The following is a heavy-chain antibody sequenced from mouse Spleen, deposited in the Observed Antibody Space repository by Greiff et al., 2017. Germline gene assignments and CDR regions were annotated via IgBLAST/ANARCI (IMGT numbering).Heavy chain of an antibody. CDR2: ISSGGSYT. V-gene: IGHV5-9-3*01. CDR1: GFTFSSYA. Sequence: EVNVVESGGGLVKPGGSLKLSCAASGFTFSSYAMSWVRQTPEKRLEWVATISSGGSYTYYPDSVKGRFTISRDNAKNTLYLQMSSLRSEDTAMYYCARHSSYYAMDYWGQGTSVTVSS. CDR3: ARHSSYYAMDY. D-gene: IGHD1-1*01. J-gene: IGHJ4*01.